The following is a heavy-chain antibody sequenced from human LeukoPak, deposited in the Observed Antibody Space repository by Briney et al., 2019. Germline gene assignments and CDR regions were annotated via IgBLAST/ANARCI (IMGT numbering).Heavy chain of an antibody. J-gene: IGHJ6*02. CDR3: ARENTTMVRGVKVWYYGMDV. Sequence: SVKVSCKASGGTFSSYAISWVRQAPGQGLDWMGGIIPIFGTANYAQKFQGRVTITADESTSTAYMELSSLRSEDTAVYYCARENTTMVRGVKVWYYGMDVWGQGTTVTVSS. CDR2: IIPIFGTA. D-gene: IGHD3-10*01. V-gene: IGHV1-69*13. CDR1: GGTFSSYA.